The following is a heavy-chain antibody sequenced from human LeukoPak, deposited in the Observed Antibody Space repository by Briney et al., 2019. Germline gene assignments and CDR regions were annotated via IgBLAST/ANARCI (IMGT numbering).Heavy chain of an antibody. Sequence: ASVKVSCKASGYTFTSYDINWVRQATGQGLEWMGWMNPNSGNTGYAQKFQGRVTMTRNTSISTAYMELSSLRSEDTAVYYCATGRHSYGKRWFDPWGQGTLVTVSS. CDR2: MNPNSGNT. CDR3: ATGRHSYGKRWFDP. CDR1: GYTFTSYD. V-gene: IGHV1-8*01. J-gene: IGHJ5*02. D-gene: IGHD5-18*01.